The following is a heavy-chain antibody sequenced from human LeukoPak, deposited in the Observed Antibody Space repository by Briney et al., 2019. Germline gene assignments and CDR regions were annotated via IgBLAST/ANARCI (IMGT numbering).Heavy chain of an antibody. D-gene: IGHD6-19*01. CDR3: ARGVGDSSGWYRETDAFDI. V-gene: IGHV4-39*07. Sequence: SETLSLTCTVSGGSISSSSYYWGWIRQPPGKGLEWIGSIYYSGSTYYNPSLKSRVTISVDTSKNQFSLKLSSVTAADTAVYYCARGVGDSSGWYRETDAFDIWGQGTMVTVSS. CDR2: IYYSGST. CDR1: GGSISSSSYY. J-gene: IGHJ3*02.